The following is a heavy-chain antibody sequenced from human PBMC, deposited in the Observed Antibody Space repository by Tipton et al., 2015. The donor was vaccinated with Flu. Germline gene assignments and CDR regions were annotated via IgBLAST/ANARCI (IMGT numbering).Heavy chain of an antibody. CDR2: IFPTGTT. D-gene: IGHD4-11*01. CDR1: GDSIRSDYY. J-gene: IGHJ5*02. V-gene: IGHV4-38-2*02. CDR3: ARRDYSNYASDPKNWFDP. Sequence: TLSLTCTISGDSIRSDYYWGWIRQPLGKGLEWIGHIFPTGTTYHKPSLKSRVTISINTSKNQLSLKVFSVTAADTAVYYCARRDYSNYASDPKNWFDPWGQGILVTVSS.